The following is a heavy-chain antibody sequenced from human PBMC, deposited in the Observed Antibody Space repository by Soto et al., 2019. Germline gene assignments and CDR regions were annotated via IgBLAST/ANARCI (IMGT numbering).Heavy chain of an antibody. CDR3: AREGAIYYYYYGMDV. V-gene: IGHV3-30-3*01. D-gene: IGHD1-26*01. Sequence: GGSLRLSCAASGFTFSSYAMHWVRQAPGKGLEWVAVISYDGSNKYYADSVKGRFTISRDNSKNTLYLQMNSLRAEDTAVYYCAREGAIYYYYYGMDVWGQGTTVTVS. CDR2: ISYDGSNK. J-gene: IGHJ6*02. CDR1: GFTFSSYA.